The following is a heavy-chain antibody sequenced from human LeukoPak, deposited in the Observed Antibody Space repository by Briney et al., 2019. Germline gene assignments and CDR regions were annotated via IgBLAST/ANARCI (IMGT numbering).Heavy chain of an antibody. V-gene: IGHV6-1*01. Sequence: SQTLSLTCAISGDSVSSNSAAWKWIRQSPSRGLEWLGRTYYRSMWYNDYAVSVKGRITIKPDTSKNQFSLQLNSVTPEDTAVYYCVRQTGYGMDVWGQGTTVTVSS. CDR3: VRQTGYGMDV. CDR1: GDSVSSNSAA. CDR2: TYYRSMWYN. J-gene: IGHJ6*02.